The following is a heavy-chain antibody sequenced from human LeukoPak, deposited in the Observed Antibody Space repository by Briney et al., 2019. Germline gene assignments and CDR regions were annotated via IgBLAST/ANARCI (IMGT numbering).Heavy chain of an antibody. J-gene: IGHJ4*02. CDR3: ARIVSRYSGTYYNFVS. V-gene: IGHV4-39*01. Sequence: TSETLSLTCTVSGGSITSSSYYWGWIRQPPGKGLEWIGSIYYSGNTYYNPSLKSRVTISVDTSKNQFSLKLSSVTAADTAVYYCARIVSRYSGTYYNFVSWGQGTLVTVSS. CDR2: IYYSGNT. CDR1: GGSITSSSYY. D-gene: IGHD1-26*01.